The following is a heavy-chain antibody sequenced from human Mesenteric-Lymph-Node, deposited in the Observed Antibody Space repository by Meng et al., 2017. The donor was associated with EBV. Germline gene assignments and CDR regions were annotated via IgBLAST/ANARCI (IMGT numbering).Heavy chain of an antibody. CDR1: GYTFTGHY. CDR3: ARVYGSGSPNH. D-gene: IGHD3-10*01. J-gene: IGHJ5*02. Sequence: GQSVQSGATVKKPGASVKFSCKATGYTFTGHYIHWVRQAPGQGLECMGRINPNSGGTNYAQKFQGSVTMTRDTSISTAYMELSRLRSDFTGVYYCARVYGSGSPNHWGQGTLVTVSS. V-gene: IGHV1-2*05. CDR2: INPNSGGT.